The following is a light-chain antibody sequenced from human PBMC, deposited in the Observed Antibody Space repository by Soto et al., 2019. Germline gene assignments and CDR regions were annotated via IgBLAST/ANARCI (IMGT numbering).Light chain of an antibody. CDR2: AAS. V-gene: IGKV1-39*01. J-gene: IGKJ1*01. Sequence: DIQMTQSPSSLSASVGDRVTITCRASQTISNYLNWFQHKPGNPPKLLIYAASILQGGVPSRFSARGAGTDFTLIIISLQTVDFATYYCQQTYSSPATFGQGTKVEIK. CDR1: QTISNY. CDR3: QQTYSSPAT.